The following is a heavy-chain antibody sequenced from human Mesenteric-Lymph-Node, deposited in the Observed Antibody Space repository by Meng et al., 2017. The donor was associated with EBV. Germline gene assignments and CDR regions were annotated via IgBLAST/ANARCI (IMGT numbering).Heavy chain of an antibody. J-gene: IGHJ2*01. CDR1: GGSVSSGSYY. CDR2: IYYSGSA. Sequence: QVPLQASGPGLVKPAETLSLTCTVSGGSVSSGSYYWSWIRQPPGKGLEWIGYIYYSGSANYNPSLKSRVTISVDTSKNQFSLKLSSVTAADTAVYYCGRGRTYWYFDLWGRGTLVTVSS. V-gene: IGHV4-61*01. CDR3: GRGRTYWYFDL.